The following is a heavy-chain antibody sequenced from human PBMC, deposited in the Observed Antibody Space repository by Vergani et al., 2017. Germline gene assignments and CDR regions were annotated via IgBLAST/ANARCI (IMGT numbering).Heavy chain of an antibody. V-gene: IGHV4-38-2*01. CDR2: IHHSGDT. J-gene: IGHJ6*04. CDR3: ARHRGSGVFFPSSYFYGMDV. CDR1: DSSIMTNPY. Sequence: QVQLQESGPGLVKPSETLTLICDVSDSSIMTNPYWGWFRQSPGKGLEWIGCIHHSGDTHYNSSLKSRVSISIVSSSKFSLSLTSVTAADTAIYYCARHRGSGVFFPSSYFYGMDVWGDGTTVTVSS. D-gene: IGHD3-10*01.